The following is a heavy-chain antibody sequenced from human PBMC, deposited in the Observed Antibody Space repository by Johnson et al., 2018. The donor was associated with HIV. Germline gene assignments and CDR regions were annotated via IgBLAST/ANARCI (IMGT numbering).Heavy chain of an antibody. CDR1: GFTFSDYY. Sequence: VQLVESGGNLVKPGGSLRLSCAASGFTFSDYYMSWIRQAPGKGLECISYISSSGSTIYYADSVKGRFTISRDNAKNSLYLQMNSLRAEDTAVYYCASGWGIVVSDAFDIWGQGTMVTVSS. CDR2: ISSSGSTI. D-gene: IGHD6-19*01. J-gene: IGHJ3*02. V-gene: IGHV3-11*04. CDR3: ASGWGIVVSDAFDI.